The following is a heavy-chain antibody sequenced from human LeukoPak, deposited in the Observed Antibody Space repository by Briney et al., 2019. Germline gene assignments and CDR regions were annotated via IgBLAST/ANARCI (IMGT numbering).Heavy chain of an antibody. J-gene: IGHJ2*01. V-gene: IGHV4-30-4*01. CDR1: GGSISSGDYY. CDR3: ARAVFVATIAWGYFDL. CDR2: IYYSGST. D-gene: IGHD5-12*01. Sequence: SETLSLTCTVSGGSISSGDYYWSWIRQPPGKGLEWIGYIYYSGSTYYNPSLKSRVTISVDTSKNQFSLKLSSVTAADTAVYYCARAVFVATIAWGYFDLWGRGTLVPVSS.